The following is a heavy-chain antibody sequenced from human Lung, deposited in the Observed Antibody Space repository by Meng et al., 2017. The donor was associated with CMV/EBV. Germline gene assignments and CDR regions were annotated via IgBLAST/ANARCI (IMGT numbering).Heavy chain of an antibody. J-gene: IGHJ4*02. Sequence: GGSLRLSCAVSGFTFTNYWMSWVRQAPGKGLEWVTNIKQDGNGKLYVDSVRGRFTISRDNAENLVFLQMNSLIPDDTAVYYCARHVRYRFYYWGQGALVTVSS. CDR3: ARHVRYRFYY. CDR2: IKQDGNGK. D-gene: IGHD2/OR15-2a*01. CDR1: GFTFTNYW. V-gene: IGHV3-7*01.